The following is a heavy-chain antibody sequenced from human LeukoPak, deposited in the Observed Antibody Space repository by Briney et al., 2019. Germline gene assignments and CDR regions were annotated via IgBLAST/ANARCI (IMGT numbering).Heavy chain of an antibody. J-gene: IGHJ4*02. D-gene: IGHD6-19*01. V-gene: IGHV4-59*08. CDR1: GGSISSYY. Sequence: SETLSLTCTVSGGSISSYYWSWIRQPPGEGLEWIGYIYYSGSTNYNPSLKSRVTISVDTSKNQFSLKLSSVTAADTAVYYCASIAVAGTISHDYWGQGTLVTVSS. CDR2: IYYSGST. CDR3: ASIAVAGTISHDY.